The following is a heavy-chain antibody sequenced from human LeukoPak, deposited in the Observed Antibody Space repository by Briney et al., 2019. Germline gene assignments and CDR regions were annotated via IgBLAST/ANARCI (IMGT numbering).Heavy chain of an antibody. D-gene: IGHD5-24*01. CDR2: INWNGVTT. CDR3: VQTHYNPYYFEN. V-gene: IGHV3-20*04. CDR1: GFNFQNYG. J-gene: IGHJ4*02. Sequence: GGSLRLSCAASGFNFQNYGMSWVRQSPGKGLEWVCGINWNGVTTNYGDSVKGRFTISRDNAKNSLYLEMNSLRDEDTAIYYCVQTHYNPYYFENWGQGALVTVSS.